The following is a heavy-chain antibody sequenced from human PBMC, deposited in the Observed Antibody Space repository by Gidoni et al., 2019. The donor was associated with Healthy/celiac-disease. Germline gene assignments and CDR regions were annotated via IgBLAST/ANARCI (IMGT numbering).Heavy chain of an antibody. Sequence: EVQLVESGGGLVKPGGSLRLSCAASGFTFSSYSMNWVRQAPGKGLEWVSSISSSSSYIYYADSVKGRFTISRDNAKNSLYLQMNSLRAEDTAVYYCARAARHCTNGVCQQHSAGYWGQGTLVTVSS. CDR2: ISSSSSYI. V-gene: IGHV3-21*01. CDR1: GFTFSSYS. CDR3: ARAARHCTNGVCQQHSAGY. D-gene: IGHD2-8*01. J-gene: IGHJ4*02.